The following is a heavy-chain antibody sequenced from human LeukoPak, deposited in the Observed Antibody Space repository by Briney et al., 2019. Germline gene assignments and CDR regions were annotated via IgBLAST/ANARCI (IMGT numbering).Heavy chain of an antibody. CDR3: ARVSTCSGGSCLGS. Sequence: GGSLRLSCAASGFTFSTYAMDWVRQAPGKGLEWVSYITSSSSSIFYADSVRGRFTISRDNAKNSLYLQMNSLGVDDSAVYYRARVSTCSGGSCLGSWGQGTLVTVSS. J-gene: IGHJ5*02. V-gene: IGHV3-48*04. CDR2: ITSSSSSI. D-gene: IGHD2-15*01. CDR1: GFTFSTYA.